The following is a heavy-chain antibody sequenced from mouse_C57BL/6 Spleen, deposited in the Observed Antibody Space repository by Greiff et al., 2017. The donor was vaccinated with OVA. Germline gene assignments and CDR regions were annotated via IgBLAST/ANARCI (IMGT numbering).Heavy chain of an antibody. V-gene: IGHV2-2*01. J-gene: IGHJ4*01. CDR3: ARKGITTVVASMDY. CDR1: GFSLTSYG. Sequence: VQLQESGPGLVQPSQSLSITCTVSGFSLTSYGVHWVRQSPGKGLEWLGVIWSGGSTDYNAAFISRLSISKDNSKSQVFFKMHSLQADDTAIDYGARKGITTVVASMDYWGQGTSVTVSS. CDR2: IWSGGST. D-gene: IGHD1-1*01.